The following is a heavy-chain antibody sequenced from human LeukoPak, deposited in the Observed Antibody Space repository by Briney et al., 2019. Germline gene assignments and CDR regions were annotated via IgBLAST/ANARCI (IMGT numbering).Heavy chain of an antibody. CDR3: ARDPGGYSGSSRFDP. CDR2: IYSGGST. D-gene: IGHD1-26*01. CDR1: GFTVSSDY. V-gene: IGHV3-66*01. J-gene: IGHJ5*02. Sequence: GGSLRVSCAASGFTVSSDYMSRVRQARGKGLEWVSIIYSGGSTYYADSVKGRFNISRDNSKNTLYLQMKSLRAEDTAVYYCARDPGGYSGSSRFDPWGQGTLVTVSS.